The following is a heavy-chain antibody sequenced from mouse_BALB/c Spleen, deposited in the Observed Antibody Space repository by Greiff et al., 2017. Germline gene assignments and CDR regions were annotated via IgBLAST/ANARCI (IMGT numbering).Heavy chain of an antibody. CDR2: ISSGSSTI. V-gene: IGHV5-17*02. D-gene: IGHD4-1*01. CDR3: ARWELTGSFDD. CDR1: GFTFSSFG. J-gene: IGHJ2*01. Sequence: DVMLVESGGGLVQPGGSRKLSCAASGFTFSSFGMHWVRQAPEKGLEWVAYISSGSSTIYYADTVKGRFTISRDNPKNTLFLQMTSLRSEDTAMYYCARWELTGSFDDWGQGTTLTVSS.